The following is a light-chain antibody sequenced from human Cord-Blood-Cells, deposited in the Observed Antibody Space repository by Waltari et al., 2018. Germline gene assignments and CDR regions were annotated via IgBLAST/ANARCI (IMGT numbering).Light chain of an antibody. CDR1: QSVSSN. V-gene: IGKV3-15*01. CDR3: QQYNNWPLT. Sequence: EIVMTQSPATLSVSPGERATLSCRASQSVSSNLAWYQQKPGQAPRPSIYGASTRATGIPARFSGSGSGTEFTLTISSLQSEDFAVYYCQQYNNWPLTFGGGTKVEIK. J-gene: IGKJ4*01. CDR2: GAS.